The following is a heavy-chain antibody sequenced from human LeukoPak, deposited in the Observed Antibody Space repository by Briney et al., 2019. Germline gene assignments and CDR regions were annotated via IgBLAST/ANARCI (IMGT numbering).Heavy chain of an antibody. J-gene: IGHJ4*02. V-gene: IGHV3-11*04. Sequence: PGGSLRLSCAVSGLIFSDFYMSWVRQAPGKGLEWLSYIDSGGTIIYYADSVKGRFSISRDNAKNSLFLQMNSLRAEDTAIYYCARGHHGLEYWGQGTPVTVTS. CDR1: GLIFSDFY. CDR2: IDSGGTII. CDR3: ARGHHGLEY. D-gene: IGHD5-24*01.